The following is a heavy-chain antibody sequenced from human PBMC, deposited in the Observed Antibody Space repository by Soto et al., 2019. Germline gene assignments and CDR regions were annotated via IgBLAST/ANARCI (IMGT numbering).Heavy chain of an antibody. CDR3: AFAFWASYSYYGMDV. Sequence: PGEYLKISCKGSGYSFTSYWIGWVRQMPGKGLEWVGVIYPGDSDTRYSPSFQGQVTISADKSISTAYLQWSSLKASDTAMYYCAFAFWASYSYYGMDVWGPGTTVTVSS. D-gene: IGHD3-16*01. CDR2: IYPGDSDT. J-gene: IGHJ6*02. V-gene: IGHV5-51*01. CDR1: GYSFTSYW.